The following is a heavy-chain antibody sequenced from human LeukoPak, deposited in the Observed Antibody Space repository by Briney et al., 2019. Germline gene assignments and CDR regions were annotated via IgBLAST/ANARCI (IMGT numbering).Heavy chain of an antibody. CDR2: IYPGDSDT. CDR3: ARYCTNGVCYVAPDDRDAFDI. CDR1: GYSFTSYW. D-gene: IGHD2-8*01. J-gene: IGHJ3*02. Sequence: GESLKISCQGSGYSFTSYWIGWVRQMPGKGLEWMGIIYPGDSDTRYSPSFQGQVTISADKSISTAYLQWSSLKATDTAMYYCARYCTNGVCYVAPDDRDAFDIWGQGTMVTVSS. V-gene: IGHV5-51*01.